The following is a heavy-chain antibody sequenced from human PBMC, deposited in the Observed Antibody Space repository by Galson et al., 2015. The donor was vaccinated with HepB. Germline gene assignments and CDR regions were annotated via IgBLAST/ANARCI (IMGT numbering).Heavy chain of an antibody. D-gene: IGHD2-2*01. CDR3: ARDGCSSTSCYGTYYHYYGMDV. Sequence: SLRLSCAASGFTFSRYAIHWVRQAPGKGLEWVAVISYDGSSKYYADSVQGRFSVSRDNSKNTLYLQMNSLRAEDTAVYYCARDGCSSTSCYGTYYHYYGMDVWGRGTTVTVSS. J-gene: IGHJ6*02. CDR2: ISYDGSSK. CDR1: GFTFSRYA. V-gene: IGHV3-30-3*01.